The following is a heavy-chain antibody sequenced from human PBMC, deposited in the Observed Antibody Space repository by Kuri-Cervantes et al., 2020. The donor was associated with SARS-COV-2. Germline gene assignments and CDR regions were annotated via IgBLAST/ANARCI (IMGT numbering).Heavy chain of an antibody. CDR3: ARERVAAAGGAYDY. J-gene: IGHJ4*02. Sequence: GGSLRLSCAASGFTFSSYWMSWVRQAPGKGLEGVANIKQDGSEKYYVDSVKGRFTISRDNAKDSLYLQMKILIAEDTAVYYCARERVAAAGGAYDYWGQGTLVTVSS. CDR1: GFTFSSYW. D-gene: IGHD6-13*01. V-gene: IGHV3-7*01. CDR2: IKQDGSEK.